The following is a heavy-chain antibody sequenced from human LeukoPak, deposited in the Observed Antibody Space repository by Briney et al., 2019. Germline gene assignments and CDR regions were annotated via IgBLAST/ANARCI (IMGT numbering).Heavy chain of an antibody. Sequence: GASVKVSCKASGYTFIAYYIHWVRQAPGQGLEWMGWINPNTGGANYAREFKGRVTLTRDTSSTTAYMELSRLRPDDTAMYYCARGPYCSGGSCYSDYWGQGTLVTVPS. D-gene: IGHD2-15*01. CDR2: INPNTGGA. V-gene: IGHV1-2*02. CDR1: GYTFIAYY. J-gene: IGHJ4*02. CDR3: ARGPYCSGGSCYSDY.